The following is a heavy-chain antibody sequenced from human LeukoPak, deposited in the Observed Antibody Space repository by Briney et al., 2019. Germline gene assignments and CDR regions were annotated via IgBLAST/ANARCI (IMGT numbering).Heavy chain of an antibody. CDR2: IFYSGST. CDR1: GGSISSYY. D-gene: IGHD3-10*01. Sequence: TSETLSLTCTVSGGSISSYYWSWIRQPPGKGLEWIGYIFYSGSTNYNPSLKSRVTISVDTSKNQFSLKLSSVTAADTAVYFCARVYYGRTYDYWYFDLWGRGTLVTVSS. CDR3: ARVYYGRTYDYWYFDL. V-gene: IGHV4-59*01. J-gene: IGHJ2*01.